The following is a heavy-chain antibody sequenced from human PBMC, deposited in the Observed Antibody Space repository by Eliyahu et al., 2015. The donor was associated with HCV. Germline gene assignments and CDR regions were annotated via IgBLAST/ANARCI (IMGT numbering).Heavy chain of an antibody. Sequence: QLQLQESGPGLVKPSETLSLTCTVSGGSISSSSYYWGWIRQPPGKGLEWIGSIYYSGSTYYNPSLKSRVTISVDTSKNQFSLKLSSVTAADTAVYYCARRTAGWFGELSIHPWGQGTLVTVSS. D-gene: IGHD3-10*01. J-gene: IGHJ5*02. V-gene: IGHV4-39*01. CDR2: IYYSGST. CDR3: ARRTAGWFGELSIHP. CDR1: GGSISSSSYY.